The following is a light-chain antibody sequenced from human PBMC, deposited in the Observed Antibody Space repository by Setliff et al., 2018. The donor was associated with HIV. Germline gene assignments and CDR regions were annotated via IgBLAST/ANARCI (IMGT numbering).Light chain of an antibody. CDR3: SSYTSSSTEV. CDR1: SSDVGGYNY. Sequence: SALTQPASVSGSPGQSITISCTGTSSDVGGYNYVSWYQQNPGKAPKLMIYDVSKRPSGVSNRFSGSKSGNTASLTISGLQAEDEADYYCSSYTSSSTEVFGTGTKVTVL. J-gene: IGLJ1*01. CDR2: DVS. V-gene: IGLV2-14*01.